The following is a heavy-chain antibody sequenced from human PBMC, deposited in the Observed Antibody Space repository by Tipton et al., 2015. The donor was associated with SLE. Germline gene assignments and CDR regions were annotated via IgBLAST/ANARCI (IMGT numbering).Heavy chain of an antibody. CDR1: AGSISGYY. CDR3: ARGRDGYCSGGNCYLLGPFDI. D-gene: IGHD2-15*01. CDR2: IHTSGST. Sequence: TLSLTCTVSAGSISGYYWTWIRQPPGKGLEWIGYIHTSGSTNYNPSLKSRVSVSVDTSKNQFSLRLNSVTAADTAVYYCARGRDGYCSGGNCYLLGPFDIWGQGTMVTVSS. V-gene: IGHV4-4*08. J-gene: IGHJ3*02.